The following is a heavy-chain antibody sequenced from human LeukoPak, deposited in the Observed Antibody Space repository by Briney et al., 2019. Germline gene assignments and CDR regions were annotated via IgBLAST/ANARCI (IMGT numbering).Heavy chain of an antibody. CDR3: AKDRVAAAGTPIYGMDV. V-gene: IGHV3-23*01. D-gene: IGHD6-13*01. CDR2: ISDSGGST. J-gene: IGHJ6*02. Sequence: GGSLRLSCAASGFTFSTYVMNWVRQAPGKGLEWVSTISDSGGSTYYAESVKGRFTISRDNSKNTLYLQMNSLRADDTAVYYCAKDRVAAAGTPIYGMDVWGQGTTVTV. CDR1: GFTFSTYV.